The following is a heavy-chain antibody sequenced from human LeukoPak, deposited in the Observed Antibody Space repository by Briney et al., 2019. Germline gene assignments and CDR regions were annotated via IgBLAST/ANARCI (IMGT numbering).Heavy chain of an antibody. CDR1: GFIFDDYG. Sequence: PGGSLRLSCAASGFIFDDYGMSWVRQAPGKGLEWVSGINWNGSITGYADSVKGRFTISRDNAKNSLYLQMNSLRAEDTVVYYCARRAGAYSHPYDYWGQGTLVTVSS. J-gene: IGHJ4*02. CDR3: ARRAGAYSHPYDY. V-gene: IGHV3-20*04. CDR2: INWNGSIT. D-gene: IGHD4/OR15-4a*01.